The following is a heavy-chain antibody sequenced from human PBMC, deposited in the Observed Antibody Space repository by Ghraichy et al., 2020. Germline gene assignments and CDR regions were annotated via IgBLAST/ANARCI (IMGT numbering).Heavy chain of an antibody. J-gene: IGHJ4*02. V-gene: IGHV3-23*01. D-gene: IGHD3-16*01. CDR2: ISGSGGST. Sequence: GGSLRLSCAASGFTFSSYAMSWVRQAPGKGLEWVSAISGSGGSTYYADSVKGRFTISRDNSKNTLYLQMNSLRAEDTAVYYCAKGTADYIWGSPFDYWGQGTLVTVSS. CDR1: GFTFSSYA. CDR3: AKGTADYIWGSPFDY.